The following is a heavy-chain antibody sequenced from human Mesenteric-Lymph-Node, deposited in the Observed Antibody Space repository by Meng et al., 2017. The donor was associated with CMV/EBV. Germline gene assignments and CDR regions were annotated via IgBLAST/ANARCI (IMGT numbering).Heavy chain of an antibody. CDR3: ASALEYYYDSSVSGIDY. V-gene: IGHV3-21*01. Sequence: GGSLRLSCAASGFTFSSYGIHWVRQAPGRGLEWVSSITGRTNNMYYADSVKGRFTISRDNAKNSLYLQMNSLRAEDTAVYYCASALEYYYDSSVSGIDYWGQGTRVTVSS. CDR1: GFTFSSYG. J-gene: IGHJ4*02. D-gene: IGHD3-22*01. CDR2: ITGRTNNM.